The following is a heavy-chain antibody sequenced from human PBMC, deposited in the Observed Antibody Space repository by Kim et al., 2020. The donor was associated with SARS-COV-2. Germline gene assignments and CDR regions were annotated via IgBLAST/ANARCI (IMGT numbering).Heavy chain of an antibody. CDR3: ARGTYSSSWYGGRNWFDP. Sequence: SETLSLTCAVYGGSFSGYYWSWIRQPPGKGLEWIGEINHSGSTNYNPSLKSRVTISVDTSKNQFSLKLSSVTAADTAVYYCARGTYSSSWYGGRNWFDPWGQGTLVTVSS. J-gene: IGHJ5*02. CDR2: INHSGST. CDR1: GGSFSGYY. V-gene: IGHV4-34*01. D-gene: IGHD6-13*01.